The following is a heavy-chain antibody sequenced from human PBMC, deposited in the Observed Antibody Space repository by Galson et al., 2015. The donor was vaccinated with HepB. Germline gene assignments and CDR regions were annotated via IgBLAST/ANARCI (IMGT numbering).Heavy chain of an antibody. J-gene: IGHJ5*02. CDR2: IDPSDSYT. V-gene: IGHV5-10-1*01. D-gene: IGHD6-13*01. CDR3: ARQGFIAAAATSWFDP. Sequence: QSGAEVKKPGESLRISCKGSGYSFTSYWISWVRQMPGKGLEWMGRIDPSDSYTNYSPSFQGHVTISADKSISTAYLQWSSLKASDTAMYYCARQGFIAAAATSWFDPWGQGTLVTVSS. CDR1: GYSFTSYW.